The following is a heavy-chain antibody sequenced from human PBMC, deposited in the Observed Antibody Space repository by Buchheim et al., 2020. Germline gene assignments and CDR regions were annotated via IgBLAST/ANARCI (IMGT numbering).Heavy chain of an antibody. D-gene: IGHD2-2*01. CDR3: ASPSSSTSSYYYYGMDV. CDR1: GFTFSSYA. J-gene: IGHJ6*02. CDR2: ISYDGSNK. V-gene: IGHV3-30-3*01. Sequence: QVQLVESGGGVVQPGRSLRLSCAASGFTFSSYAMHWVRQAPGKGLEWVAVISYDGSNKYYADSVKGRFTISRTNSKTPLYLQMNSLRAEDTAVYYFASPSSSTSSYYYYGMDVWGQGTT.